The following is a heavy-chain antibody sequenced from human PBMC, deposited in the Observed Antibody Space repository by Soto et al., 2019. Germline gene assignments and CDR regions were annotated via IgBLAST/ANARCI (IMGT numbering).Heavy chain of an antibody. CDR3: TTLIWFGELLIDY. V-gene: IGHV3-15*01. J-gene: IGHJ4*02. CDR2: IKSKTDGGTT. Sequence: KGLEWVGRIKSKTDGGTTDYAAPVKGRFTISRDDSKNTLYLQMNSLRTEDTAVYYCTTLIWFGELLIDYWGQGTLVTVYS. D-gene: IGHD3-10*01.